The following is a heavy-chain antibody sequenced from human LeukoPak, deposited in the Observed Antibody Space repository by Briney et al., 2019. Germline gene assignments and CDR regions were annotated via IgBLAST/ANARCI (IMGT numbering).Heavy chain of an antibody. V-gene: IGHV5-51*01. CDR2: IFLGDSDT. J-gene: IGHJ3*02. Sequence: GESLKISCKGSGYRFTSYWIGWVRQMPGKVLEWMGIIFLGDSDTRYSPSFQGQVTISGDKSNSTAYLQWSSLKASDTAMYYCARLQSGGGIDIWGQGTMVTVSS. CDR3: ARLQSGGGIDI. CDR1: GYRFTSYW. D-gene: IGHD2-15*01.